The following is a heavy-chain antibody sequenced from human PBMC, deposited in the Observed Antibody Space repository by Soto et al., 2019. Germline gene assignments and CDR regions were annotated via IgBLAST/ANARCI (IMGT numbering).Heavy chain of an antibody. CDR2: IYHSGSN. CDR1: GGSISSSKW. J-gene: IGHJ2*01. V-gene: IGHV4-4*02. CDR3: ASPHYSSSTEGSCSVYGYFEL. Sequence: QLQLQESGPGLVKPSGALSLTCGVSGGSISSSKWWTWVRQPPGKGQEWIGEIYHSGSNNYNPSPTSRAPISLDKSKPLSYLTLTSATAADTAVYYCASPHYSSSTEGSCSVYGYFELWGRRPL. D-gene: IGHD6-6*01.